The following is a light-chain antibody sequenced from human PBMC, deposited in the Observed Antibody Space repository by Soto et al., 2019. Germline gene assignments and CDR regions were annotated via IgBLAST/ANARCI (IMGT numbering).Light chain of an antibody. CDR3: QQCGSSPLFG. CDR1: QSVSSAY. J-gene: IGKJ3*01. Sequence: EIVLTQSPGTLSLSPGERATLSCRASQSVSSAYLAWYQQIPGQAPRLLIYGASSRATGIPDRFSGSGSGTDFTLTISRLEPEDFAVYYCQQCGSSPLFGFGPGTKVDIK. CDR2: GAS. V-gene: IGKV3-20*01.